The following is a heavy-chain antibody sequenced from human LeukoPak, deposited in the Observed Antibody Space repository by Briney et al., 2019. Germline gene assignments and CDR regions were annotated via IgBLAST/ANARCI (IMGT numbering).Heavy chain of an antibody. Sequence: GGSLRLSCAASGFTFDDYGMSWARQAPGKGLEWVSGINWNGGSTGYADSVKGRFTISRDNAKNSLYLQMNSLRAEDTALYYCARGDYYYDSSGYYYDYWGQGTLVTVSS. D-gene: IGHD3-22*01. V-gene: IGHV3-20*04. CDR2: INWNGGST. CDR3: ARGDYYYDSSGYYYDY. CDR1: GFTFDDYG. J-gene: IGHJ4*02.